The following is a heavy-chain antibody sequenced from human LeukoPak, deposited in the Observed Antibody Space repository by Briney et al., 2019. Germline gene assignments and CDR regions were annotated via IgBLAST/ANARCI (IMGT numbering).Heavy chain of an antibody. D-gene: IGHD2-2*01. V-gene: IGHV3-66*01. J-gene: IGHJ4*02. CDR2: IYSGGST. CDR1: GFTVSSSY. CDR3: ARVVVLPAAYFDY. Sequence: GGSLRLSCAASGFTVSSSYMSWVCQAPGKGLEWVSVIYSGGSTYYTDSVIDRFAISRDNSKNTLYLQMNSLRAGDTAVYYCARVVVLPAAYFDYWGQGTLVTVSS.